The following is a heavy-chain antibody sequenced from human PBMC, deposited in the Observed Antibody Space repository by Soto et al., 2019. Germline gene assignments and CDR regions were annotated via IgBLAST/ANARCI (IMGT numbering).Heavy chain of an antibody. J-gene: IGHJ5*02. CDR2: IYYSGST. CDR3: ARALARGYSYPFDP. Sequence: PSLTCTVSGGSISSGGYYWSWIRQHPGKGLEWIGYIYYSGSTYYNPSLKSRVTISVDTSKNQFSLKLSSVTAADTAVYYCARALARGYSYPFDPWGQGTLVTVSS. CDR1: GGSISSGGYY. V-gene: IGHV4-31*03. D-gene: IGHD5-18*01.